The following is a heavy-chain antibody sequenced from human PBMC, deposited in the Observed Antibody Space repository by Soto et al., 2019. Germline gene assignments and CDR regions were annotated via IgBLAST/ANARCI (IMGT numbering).Heavy chain of an antibody. D-gene: IGHD1-26*01. CDR2: ISAYNGNT. J-gene: IGHJ2*01. CDR1: GYTFTSYG. V-gene: IGHV1-18*04. Sequence: QVQLVQSGAEVKKPGASVKVSCKASGYTFTSYGISWVRQAPGQGLEWMGWISAYNGNTNYAQKPQGRVTMTTDTSTSKAYMELRSLGSDDTAVYYCARVSSGSYRIDWYFDLWGRGTLVTVSS. CDR3: ARVSSGSYRIDWYFDL.